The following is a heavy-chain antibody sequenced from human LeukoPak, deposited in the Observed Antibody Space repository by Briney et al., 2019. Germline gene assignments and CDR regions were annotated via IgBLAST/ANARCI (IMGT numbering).Heavy chain of an antibody. CDR3: ASSHDIVVVPAAIRFDP. Sequence: SETLSLTCTVSGGCISSSSYYWGWIRQPPGKGLEWIGSIYYSGSTYYNPSLKSRVTISVDTSKNQFSLKLSSVTAADTAVYYCASSHDIVVVPAAIRFDPWGQGTLVTVSS. J-gene: IGHJ5*02. CDR2: IYYSGST. CDR1: GGCISSSSYY. D-gene: IGHD2-2*02. V-gene: IGHV4-39*07.